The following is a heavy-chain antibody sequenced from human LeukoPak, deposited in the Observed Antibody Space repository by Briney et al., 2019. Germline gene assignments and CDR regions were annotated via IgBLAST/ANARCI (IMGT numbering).Heavy chain of an antibody. J-gene: IGHJ3*02. CDR3: ARGRLRSNAFDI. D-gene: IGHD4-17*01. CDR2: ISSSSSYI. Sequence: GGSLRLSCAASGFTFSSYSMNWVRQAPGKGLEWVSSISSSSSYIYYADSVKGRFTISREIAKNSLYLQMNSLRAEDTAVYYCARGRLRSNAFDIWGQGTMVTVSS. CDR1: GFTFSSYS. V-gene: IGHV3-21*01.